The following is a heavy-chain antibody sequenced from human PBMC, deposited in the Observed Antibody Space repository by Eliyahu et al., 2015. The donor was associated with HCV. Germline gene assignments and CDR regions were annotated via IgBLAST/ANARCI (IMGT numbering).Heavy chain of an antibody. CDR1: XGXIXSGXYY. J-gene: IGHJ3*02. V-gene: IGHV4-31*03. CDR3: AGATSGWLLPLGAFDI. D-gene: IGHD3-22*01. CDR2: XYYSGST. Sequence: QVQLQESGPGLVKPSQTLSLTCXVSXGXIXSGXYYWSWIRQHPGKGLEWIGYXYYSGSTYYNPSLKSRVTISVDTSKNQFSLKLSSVTAADTAVYYCAGATSGWLLPLGAFDIWGQGTMVTVSS.